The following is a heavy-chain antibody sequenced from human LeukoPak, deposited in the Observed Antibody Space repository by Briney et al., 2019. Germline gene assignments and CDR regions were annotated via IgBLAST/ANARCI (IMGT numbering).Heavy chain of an antibody. CDR3: ARDGSDPYYYDSSGYYY. CDR2: IIPILGIA. V-gene: IGHV1-69*10. Sequence: SVKVSCKASGGTFSSYAISWVRQAPGQGLEWMGRIIPILGIANYAQKSQGRVTITADKSTSTAYMELSSLRSEDTAVYYCARDGSDPYYYDSSGYYYWGQGTLVTVSS. CDR1: GGTFSSYA. J-gene: IGHJ4*02. D-gene: IGHD3-22*01.